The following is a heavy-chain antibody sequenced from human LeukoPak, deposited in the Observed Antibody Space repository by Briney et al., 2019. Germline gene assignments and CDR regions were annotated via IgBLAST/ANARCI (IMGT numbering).Heavy chain of an antibody. J-gene: IGHJ4*02. CDR2: ISSSSSYI. D-gene: IGHD4-23*01. CDR3: AREWTSTVVFDY. CDR1: GFTFRSYS. Sequence: GGSLRLSCAASGFTFRSYSMNWVRQAPGKGLEWCSSISSSSSYIHYADSVKGRFTISRDNAKNSLYLQMNSLRAEDTAVYYCAREWTSTVVFDYWGQGTLVTVSS. V-gene: IGHV3-21*01.